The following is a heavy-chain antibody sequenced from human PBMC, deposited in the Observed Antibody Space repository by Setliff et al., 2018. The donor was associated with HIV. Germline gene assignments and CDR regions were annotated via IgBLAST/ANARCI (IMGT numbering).Heavy chain of an antibody. J-gene: IGHJ1*01. D-gene: IGHD2-21*02. CDR3: ARISTVTVRH. V-gene: IGHV1-2*02. CDR2: INPNSGGT. Sequence: GASVKVSCKISGYTLTEVSMHWVRQAPGQGLEWMGWINPNSGGTNYAQKFQGRVTMTRDTSISTAYMYLQMRSLRAEDTARYYCARISTVTVRHWGQGTLVTVSS. CDR1: GYTLTEVS.